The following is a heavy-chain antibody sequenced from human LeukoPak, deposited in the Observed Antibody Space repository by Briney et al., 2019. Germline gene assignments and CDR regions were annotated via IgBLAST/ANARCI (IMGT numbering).Heavy chain of an antibody. CDR1: GFTFSSYS. D-gene: IGHD2-2*02. Sequence: GGSLRLSCAASGFTFSSYSMNWVRQAPGKGLEWVSSISSSSSYIYYADSVKGRFTISRDNAKNSLYLQMNSLRAEDTAVYYCANDCSSTSCYTNAFDIWGQGTMVTVSS. CDR3: ANDCSSTSCYTNAFDI. V-gene: IGHV3-21*04. CDR2: ISSSSSYI. J-gene: IGHJ3*02.